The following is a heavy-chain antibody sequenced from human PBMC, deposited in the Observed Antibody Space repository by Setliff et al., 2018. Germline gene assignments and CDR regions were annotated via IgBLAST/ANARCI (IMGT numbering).Heavy chain of an antibody. CDR3: ARGGSTIASRPDLVYFDS. J-gene: IGHJ4*02. D-gene: IGHD6-6*01. CDR2: IHYSGNT. V-gene: IGHV4-59*08. Sequence: SETLSLTCSVSGGSINRDYWNWIRQPPGKGLEWIGYIHYSGNTNYNPSLKSRVTISFNTSRKNFSLRLTSVTAADTAVYYCARGGSTIASRPDLVYFDSWGRGALVTVS. CDR1: GGSINRDY.